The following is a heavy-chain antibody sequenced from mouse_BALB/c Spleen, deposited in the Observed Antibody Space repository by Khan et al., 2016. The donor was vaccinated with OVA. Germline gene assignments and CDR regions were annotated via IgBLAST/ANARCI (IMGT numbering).Heavy chain of an antibody. D-gene: IGHD1-1*01. CDR3: ARGIYYYGSLPIDY. V-gene: IGHV2-6*03. Sequence: VQLKESGPGLVAPSQSLSITCILSGFSLTSYGVHWVRQPPGKGLEWLVVIWSDGITTQKSALKSRLSISKHNSNRQVFLKMNSLQTDDTAMYYCARGIYYYGSLPIDYWGQGTTLTVSS. CDR1: GFSLTSYG. J-gene: IGHJ2*01. CDR2: IWSDGIT.